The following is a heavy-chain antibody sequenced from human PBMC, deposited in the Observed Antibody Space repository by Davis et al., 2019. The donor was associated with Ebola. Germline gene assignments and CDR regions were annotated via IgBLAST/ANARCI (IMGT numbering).Heavy chain of an antibody. V-gene: IGHV1-2*06. Sequence: ASVKVSCKASGYTFTGYFMHWVRQVPGQGLEWMGRINPNSGATNYAQNFQGRITITRDTSISTAYMELTSLRSDDTAIYYCARDLSPNYGLDVWGKGTTVTVSS. CDR2: INPNSGAT. J-gene: IGHJ6*04. CDR1: GYTFTGYF. CDR3: ARDLSPNYGLDV.